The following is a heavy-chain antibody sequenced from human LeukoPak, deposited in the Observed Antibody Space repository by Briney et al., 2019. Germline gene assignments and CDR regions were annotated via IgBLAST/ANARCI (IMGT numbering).Heavy chain of an antibody. CDR3: AKRDGRYFDY. CDR2: ISGSGDAT. D-gene: IGHD3-10*01. J-gene: IGHJ4*02. Sequence: GGSLRLSCAASGFTFSNYAMSWLRQAPGKALEWVSSISGSGDATYYADSVKGRFTISRDNSKNTLYLQMNSLRTEDTAVYYCAKRDGRYFDYWGQGTLITVSS. CDR1: GFTFSNYA. V-gene: IGHV3-23*01.